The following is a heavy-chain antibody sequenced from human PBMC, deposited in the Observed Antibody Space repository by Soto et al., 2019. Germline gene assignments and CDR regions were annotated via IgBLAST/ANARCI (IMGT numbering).Heavy chain of an antibody. V-gene: IGHV3-11*01. CDR1: GFTFSDYY. CDR3: ARRSLNGNDGGVHDF. J-gene: IGHJ3*01. D-gene: IGHD1-20*01. CDR2: ISSSGSTI. Sequence: GGSMRLSCAASGFTFSDYYMSWIRQAPGKGLEWVSYISSSGSTIYYADSVKGRFTISRDSAKNSLYLQMNSLRAEDTAVYYCARRSLNGNDGGVHDFWSRRTMVTVS.